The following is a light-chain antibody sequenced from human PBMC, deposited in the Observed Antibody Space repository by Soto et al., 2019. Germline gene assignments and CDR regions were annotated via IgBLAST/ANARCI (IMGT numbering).Light chain of an antibody. Sequence: QSVLTQPPSASGSPGQSVTISCTGTSSDVGGYHYVSWYQQHPGKAPKLMIHEVTKRPSGVPDRFSGSKYGNTASLTVSGLQGEDEADYYCSSYAGSNNLVFGGGTKLTVL. CDR3: SSYAGSNNLV. CDR2: EVT. V-gene: IGLV2-8*01. CDR1: SSDVGGYHY. J-gene: IGLJ2*01.